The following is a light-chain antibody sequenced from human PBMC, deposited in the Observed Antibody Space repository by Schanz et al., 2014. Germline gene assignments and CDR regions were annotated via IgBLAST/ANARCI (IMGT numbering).Light chain of an antibody. V-gene: IGKV3-20*01. Sequence: EIVLTQSPGTLSLSPGERATLSCRASQTVDSKDLGWYQQKPGQTPRLLMYGTSNRATGVPDRFSGSGSGTDFTLTISRLEPEDFAVYHCQQYGSSPLTFGGGTKVELK. J-gene: IGKJ4*02. CDR1: QTVDSKD. CDR2: GTS. CDR3: QQYGSSPLT.